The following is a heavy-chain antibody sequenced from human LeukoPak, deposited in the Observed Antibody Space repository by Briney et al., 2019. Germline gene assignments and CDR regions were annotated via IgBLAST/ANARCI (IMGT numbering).Heavy chain of an antibody. J-gene: IGHJ6*02. CDR3: ARDKSSSDYYYGMDV. V-gene: IGHV1-2*02. CDR2: INPNSGGT. CDR1: GYTFTGYY. Sequence: ASVKVSCKASGYTFTGYYTHWVRQAPGQGLEWMGWINPNSGGTNYAQKFQGRVTMTRDTSISTAYMELSRLRSDDTAVYYCARDKSSSDYYYGMDVWGQGTTVTVSS. D-gene: IGHD6-6*01.